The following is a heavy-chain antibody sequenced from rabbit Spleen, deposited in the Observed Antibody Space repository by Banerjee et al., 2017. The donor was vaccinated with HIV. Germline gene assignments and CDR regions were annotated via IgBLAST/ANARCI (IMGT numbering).Heavy chain of an antibody. V-gene: IGHV1S47*01. Sequence: QEQLVESGGGLVQPGGSLTLSCKASGFDFSAYGMSWVRQAPGKGLEWIGYIDPLFGSTYYASWVNGRFSISRENAQNTVFLQMTSLTAADTATYFCARDGTGGSYFALWGPGTLVTVS. D-gene: IGHD8-1*01. J-gene: IGHJ4*01. CDR2: IDPLFGST. CDR1: GFDFSAYG. CDR3: ARDGTGGSYFAL.